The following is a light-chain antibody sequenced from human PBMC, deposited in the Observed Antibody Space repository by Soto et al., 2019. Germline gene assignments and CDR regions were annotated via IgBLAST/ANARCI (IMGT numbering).Light chain of an antibody. Sequence: QSALTQPAFVSGYPGQSITISCTGTNSDVGGYNFVSWYQQHPGKVPKLMIYDVTSRPSGVSNRFSGSKSGNTASLTISGLQAEDEADYYCSSYTSSSTLVFGTGTKLTVL. J-gene: IGLJ1*01. CDR3: SSYTSSSTLV. CDR1: NSDVGGYNF. V-gene: IGLV2-14*01. CDR2: DVT.